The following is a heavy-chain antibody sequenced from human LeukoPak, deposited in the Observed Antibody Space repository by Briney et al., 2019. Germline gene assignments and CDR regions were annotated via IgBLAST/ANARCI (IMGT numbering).Heavy chain of an antibody. V-gene: IGHV1-24*01. CDR2: FDPEDGET. Sequence: ASVKVSCKVSGYTLTELSMHWVRQAPGKGLEWMGGFDPEDGETIYAQKFQGRVTMTEDTSTDTAYMELSSLRSEDTAVYYCATARVAPYCSGTSCHTVKWFDPWGQGTLVTVSS. CDR3: ATARVAPYCSGTSCHTVKWFDP. J-gene: IGHJ5*02. D-gene: IGHD2-2*01. CDR1: GYTLTELS.